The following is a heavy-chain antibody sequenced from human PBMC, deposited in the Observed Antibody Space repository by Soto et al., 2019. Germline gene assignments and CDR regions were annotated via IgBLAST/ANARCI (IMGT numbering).Heavy chain of an antibody. Sequence: PGESLKISCKGSGYSFTSYWIGWVRQMPGKGLEWMGIIYPGDSDTRYSPSFQGKVTISADKSISTAYLQWSSLKASDTAMYYCESQEMATKNVDAFDIWGQGTMVTVSS. CDR2: IYPGDSDT. V-gene: IGHV5-51*01. D-gene: IGHD5-12*01. CDR1: GYSFTSYW. CDR3: ESQEMATKNVDAFDI. J-gene: IGHJ3*02.